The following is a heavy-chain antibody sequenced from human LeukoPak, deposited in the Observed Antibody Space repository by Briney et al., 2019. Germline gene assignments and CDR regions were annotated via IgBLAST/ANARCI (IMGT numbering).Heavy chain of an antibody. V-gene: IGHV3-48*01. Sequence: GGSLRLSCAASGFTFSGYSMNWVRQAPGKGLEWVSYISSSSSTIYYADSVKGRFTISRDNAKNSLYLQMNSLRAEDTAVYYCARDLGTIGYDSSGQGPYWGQGTLVTVSS. CDR1: GFTFSGYS. D-gene: IGHD3-22*01. J-gene: IGHJ4*02. CDR3: ARDLGTIGYDSSGQGPY. CDR2: ISSSSSTI.